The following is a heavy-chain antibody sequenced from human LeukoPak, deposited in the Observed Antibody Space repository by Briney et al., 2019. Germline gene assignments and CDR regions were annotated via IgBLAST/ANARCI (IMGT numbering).Heavy chain of an antibody. CDR3: ARDQTGTLLYLVY. CDR2: IWYDGSNK. Sequence: GGSLRLSCAASGFTFSSYGMHWVRQAPGKGLEWVAVIWYDGSNKYYADSVRGRFTISRDNSKNTLYLQMNSLRAEDTAVYYCARDQTGTLLYLVYWGQGTLVTVSS. V-gene: IGHV3-33*01. CDR1: GFTFSSYG. J-gene: IGHJ4*02. D-gene: IGHD1-1*01.